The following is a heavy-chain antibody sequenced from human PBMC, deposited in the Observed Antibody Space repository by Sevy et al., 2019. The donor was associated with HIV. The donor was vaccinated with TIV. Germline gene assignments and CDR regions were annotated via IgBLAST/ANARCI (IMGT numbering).Heavy chain of an antibody. D-gene: IGHD3-10*01. CDR3: AREGSDYYYYYMDV. CDR2: IYTSGST. CDR1: GGSISSYY. Sequence: SDTLSLTCTVSGGSISSYYWSWIRQPAGKGLEWIGRIYTSGSTNYNPSLKSRVTMSVDTSKNQFSLKLSSVTAADTAVYYCAREGSDYYYYYMDVWGKGTTVTVSS. J-gene: IGHJ6*03. V-gene: IGHV4-4*07.